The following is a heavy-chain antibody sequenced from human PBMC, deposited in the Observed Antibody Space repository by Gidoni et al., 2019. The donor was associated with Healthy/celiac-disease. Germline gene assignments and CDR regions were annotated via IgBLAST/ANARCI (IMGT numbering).Heavy chain of an antibody. CDR1: VFTFSSYS. J-gene: IGHJ4*02. Sequence: EVQLVESGGGLVKPGGSLRLSCAASVFTFSSYSMTWVRQAPGKGLEWVSSISSSSSYIYYADSVKGRFTISRDNAKNSLYLQMNSLRAEDTAVYYCARDRGDGYKRLDYWGQGTLVTVSS. CDR2: ISSSSSYI. D-gene: IGHD3-10*01. V-gene: IGHV3-21*01. CDR3: ARDRGDGYKRLDY.